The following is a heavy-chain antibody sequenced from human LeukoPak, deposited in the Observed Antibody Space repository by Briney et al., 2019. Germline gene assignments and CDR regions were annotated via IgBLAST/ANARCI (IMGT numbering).Heavy chain of an antibody. J-gene: IGHJ4*02. CDR1: GYTFTVYY. CDR3: ARDTTLMRDYYDSSGYSDY. D-gene: IGHD3-22*01. CDR2: INPNSGGT. Sequence: ASVKVSFKASGYTFTVYYMHWVRQAPGQGLEWMGRINPNSGGTNYAQKFQGRVTMTRDTSISTAYMELSRLRSDDTAVYYCARDTTLMRDYYDSSGYSDYWGQGTLVTVSS. V-gene: IGHV1-2*06.